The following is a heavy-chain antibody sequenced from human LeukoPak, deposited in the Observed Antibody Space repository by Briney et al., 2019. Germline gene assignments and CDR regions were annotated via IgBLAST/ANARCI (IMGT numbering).Heavy chain of an antibody. D-gene: IGHD5-18*01. J-gene: IGHJ4*02. CDR3: AGRPDTSMVAIFDY. Sequence: GASVKVSCKASEYTFTGYYVHWVRQAPGQGLEWMGWINPSSGGTNYAQKFQGRVTMTGDTSISTAYMELSRLTSDDTAVYFCAGRPDTSMVAIFDYWGQGTLVTISS. CDR2: INPSSGGT. V-gene: IGHV1-2*02. CDR1: EYTFTGYY.